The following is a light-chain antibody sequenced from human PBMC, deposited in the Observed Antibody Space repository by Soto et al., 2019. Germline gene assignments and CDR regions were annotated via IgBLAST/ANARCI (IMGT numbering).Light chain of an antibody. J-gene: IGLJ2*01. CDR3: SSYTSSSTGV. CDR2: DVS. CDR1: SSDVGGYNY. Sequence: QSALTQPASVSGSPGQSITISCTGTSSDVGGYNYVSWYQQHPGKAPKLMIYDVSNRPSGVSNRFSGSKSSNTASLTISGLGDEDEADYYGSSYTSSSTGVFGGGTKLTVL. V-gene: IGLV2-14*01.